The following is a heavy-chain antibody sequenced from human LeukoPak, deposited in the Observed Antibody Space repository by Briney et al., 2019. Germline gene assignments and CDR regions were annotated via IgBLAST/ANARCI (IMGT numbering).Heavy chain of an antibody. D-gene: IGHD3-22*01. CDR2: IKEDGRET. V-gene: IGHV3-7*01. CDR3: ATFSSGNYPKEPFDI. Sequence: PGGSLTLSCSASGLTFSNNWTSWVRQTRGKGMEWGAKIKEDGRETFHEDTVKCRFPITRANAKYSLYLQLRRLRAGATGVYYCATFSSGNYPKEPFDIWGQGTMVSVSS. J-gene: IGHJ3*02. CDR1: GLTFSNNW.